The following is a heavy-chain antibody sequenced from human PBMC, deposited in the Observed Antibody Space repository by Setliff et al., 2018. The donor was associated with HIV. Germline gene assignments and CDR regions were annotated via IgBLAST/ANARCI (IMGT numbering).Heavy chain of an antibody. CDR2: ISGYNGNT. D-gene: IGHD6-19*01. CDR3: ARAGYSSGWYSA. V-gene: IGHV1-18*01. J-gene: IGHJ5*02. Sequence: ASVKVSCKASGYTFSSHDINWVRQAPGLGLEWMGWISGYNGNTEYAQKFQGRVTMTRDTSTSTAYMEVRSLRSDDTAVYFCARAGYSSGWYSAWGQGTLVTVPQ. CDR1: GYTFSSHD.